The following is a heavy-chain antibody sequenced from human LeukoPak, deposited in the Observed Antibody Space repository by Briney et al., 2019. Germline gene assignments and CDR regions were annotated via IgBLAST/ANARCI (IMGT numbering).Heavy chain of an antibody. CDR3: ARARVEMGTNYSLDW. Sequence: GGSLRLSCAASGFTVSYNYMTWVRQAPGKGLEWVSVIYSGGQTYYADSVKGRFTISRDNSKNTVYLHMNSLRAEDTAVYYCARARVEMGTNYSLDWWGQGTLVTVSS. CDR2: IYSGGQT. J-gene: IGHJ4*02. D-gene: IGHD5-24*01. CDR1: GFTVSYNY. V-gene: IGHV3-66*01.